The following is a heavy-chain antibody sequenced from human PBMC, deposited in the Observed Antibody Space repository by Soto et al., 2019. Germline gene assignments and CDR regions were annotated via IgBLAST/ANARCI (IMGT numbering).Heavy chain of an antibody. Sequence: GGSLRLSCAASGFTFSSYGMHWVRQAPGKGLEWVAVISYDGSNKYYADSVKGRFTISRDNSKNTLYLQINSLRAEDTAVYYCAKDFSIFGGVEVKGFYYYYGMDVGGQGTTVTVSS. D-gene: IGHD3-3*01. CDR2: ISYDGSNK. CDR3: AKDFSIFGGVEVKGFYYYYGMDV. CDR1: GFTFSSYG. J-gene: IGHJ6*02. V-gene: IGHV3-30*18.